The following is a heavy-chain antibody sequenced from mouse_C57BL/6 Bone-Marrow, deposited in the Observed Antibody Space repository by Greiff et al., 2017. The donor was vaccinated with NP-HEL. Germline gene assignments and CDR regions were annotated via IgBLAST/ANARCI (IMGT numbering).Heavy chain of an antibody. V-gene: IGHV5-12*01. D-gene: IGHD2-5*01. J-gene: IGHJ1*03. CDR3: ARHPLYYSNYGYFDV. Sequence: VKVEESGGGLVQPGGSLKLSCAASGFTFSDYYMYWVRQTPEKRLEWVAYISNGGGSTYYPDTVKGRFTISRDNAKNTLYLQMSRLKSEDTAMYYCARHPLYYSNYGYFDVWGTGTTVTVSS. CDR2: ISNGGGST. CDR1: GFTFSDYY.